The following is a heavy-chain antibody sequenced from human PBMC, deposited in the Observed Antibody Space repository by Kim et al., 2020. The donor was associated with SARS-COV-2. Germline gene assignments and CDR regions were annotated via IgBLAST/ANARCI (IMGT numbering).Heavy chain of an antibody. D-gene: IGHD2-2*01. V-gene: IGHV4-39*01. J-gene: IGHJ4*02. Sequence: YNPSLKVRVTISVDPSKNQFSLKLSSVTAADTAVYYCARQAAAKWSFDYWGQGTLVTVSS. CDR3: ARQAAAKWSFDY.